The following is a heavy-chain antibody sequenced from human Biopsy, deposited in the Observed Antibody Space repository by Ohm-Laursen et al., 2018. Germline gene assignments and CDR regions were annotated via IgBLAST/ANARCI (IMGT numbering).Heavy chain of an antibody. J-gene: IGHJ4*02. D-gene: IGHD1-26*01. CDR2: IYYRGST. V-gene: IGHV4-34*01. CDR1: GESFNGYY. Sequence: GTLSLTCAVYGESFNGYYWSWIRQPPGKGLEWIGSIYYRGSTNYNSSLKSRVTISADTSKNQFSLRLSSVTAADTAVYYCALGGGSYVNFDYWGQGILVTVSS. CDR3: ALGGGSYVNFDY.